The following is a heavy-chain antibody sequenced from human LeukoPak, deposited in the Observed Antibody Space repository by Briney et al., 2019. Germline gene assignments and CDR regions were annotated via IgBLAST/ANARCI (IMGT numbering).Heavy chain of an antibody. J-gene: IGHJ4*02. V-gene: IGHV4-34*01. CDR3: ARVEYGSGDGGFDD. CDR1: GRSFSGYY. Sequence: SETLSLTCAVYGRSFSGYYWSWIRQPPGKGLEWIGEINHSGSTNYNPSLKSRVTISVDTSKNLFSLKLSSVTAEDTAVYYCARVEYGSGDGGFDDWGQGTLVTVSS. CDR2: INHSGST. D-gene: IGHD3-10*01.